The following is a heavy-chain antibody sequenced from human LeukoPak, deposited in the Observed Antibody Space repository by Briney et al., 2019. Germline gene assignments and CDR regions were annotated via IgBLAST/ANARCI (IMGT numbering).Heavy chain of an antibody. CDR1: GFTFSSYA. J-gene: IGHJ4*02. CDR3: AKVTPYYDFWSGYPVYFDY. Sequence: GGSLRLSCAASGFTFSSYAMSWVRQAPGKGLEWVLAISGSGGSKYYADSVRGRFTISRDNYKNTLYLQMSSLRAEHTAGYYCAKVTPYYDFWSGYPVYFDYWGQGTLVTVSS. V-gene: IGHV3-23*01. CDR2: ISGSGGSK. D-gene: IGHD3-3*01.